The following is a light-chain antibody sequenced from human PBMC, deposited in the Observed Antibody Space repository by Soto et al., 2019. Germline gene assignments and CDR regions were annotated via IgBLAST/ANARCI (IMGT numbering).Light chain of an antibody. Sequence: QSVLTQPPSASGTPGQRVTISCSGSTSNIGSNTVNWYQQLPGTAPKLLIYGVNQRPSGVPDRFSGSQSGTSASLAISGLQSEDEADYYCAAWDDSLNGHVLFGGGTKLTVL. CDR1: TSNIGSNT. CDR3: AAWDDSLNGHVL. J-gene: IGLJ2*01. V-gene: IGLV1-44*01. CDR2: GVN.